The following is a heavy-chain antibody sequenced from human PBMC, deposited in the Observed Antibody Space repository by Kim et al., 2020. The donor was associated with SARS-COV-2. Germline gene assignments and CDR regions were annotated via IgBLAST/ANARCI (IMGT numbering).Heavy chain of an antibody. CDR2: IKQDAYES. Sequence: GGSLRLSCAASEFTFSTSWMTWVRQAPGKGLEWVASIKQDAYESYYVDSVKGRFTISRDNAKNLLYLQMNSLRHEDTAVYYCAKGVSVAPHYYYHCGMDVWGQGTTVTVSS. CDR3: AKGVSVAPHYYYHCGMDV. V-gene: IGHV3-7*03. J-gene: IGHJ6*02. D-gene: IGHD6-19*01. CDR1: EFTFSTSW.